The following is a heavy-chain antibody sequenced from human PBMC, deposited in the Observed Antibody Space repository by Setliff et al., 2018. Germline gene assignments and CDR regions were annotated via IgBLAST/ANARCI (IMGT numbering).Heavy chain of an antibody. J-gene: IGHJ2*01. D-gene: IGHD3-22*01. V-gene: IGHV3-9*01. Sequence: GGSLRLSCAASGFIFDDYAMHWVRQTPGKGLEWVSGISWNGGNMDYADSVKGRFTISRDNAKNSLYLQMNSLRAADTALYYCAKDIVRYYFDTRGFDLWGRGTLVTVSS. CDR3: AKDIVRYYFDTRGFDL. CDR2: ISWNGGNM. CDR1: GFIFDDYA.